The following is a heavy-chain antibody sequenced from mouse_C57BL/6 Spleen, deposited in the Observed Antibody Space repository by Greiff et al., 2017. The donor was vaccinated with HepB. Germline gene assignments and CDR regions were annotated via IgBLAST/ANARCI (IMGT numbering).Heavy chain of an antibody. Sequence: EVQVVESGGGLVQPGGSLKLSCAASGFTFSDYYMYWVRQTPEKRLEWVAYISNGGGSTYYPDTVKGRFTISRDNAKNTLYLQMSRLKSEDTAMYYCARQGYGSSLAWFAYWGQGTLVTVSA. V-gene: IGHV5-12*01. D-gene: IGHD1-1*01. CDR3: ARQGYGSSLAWFAY. CDR1: GFTFSDYY. J-gene: IGHJ3*01. CDR2: ISNGGGST.